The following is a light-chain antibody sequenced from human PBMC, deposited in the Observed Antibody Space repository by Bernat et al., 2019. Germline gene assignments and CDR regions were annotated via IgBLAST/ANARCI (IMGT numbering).Light chain of an antibody. CDR1: QPISTY. CDR2: GAS. J-gene: IGKJ1*01. V-gene: IGKV1-39*01. Sequence: DVQMTQSPSSLSASVGDRFTITCRASQPISTYLNGYQLKPGRGPKLLIFGASGLEREAPSRFSGSGSGSEFTLTINSLQPDDLATYSCQQSHSIPQTFGQGTKVEIK. CDR3: QQSHSIPQT.